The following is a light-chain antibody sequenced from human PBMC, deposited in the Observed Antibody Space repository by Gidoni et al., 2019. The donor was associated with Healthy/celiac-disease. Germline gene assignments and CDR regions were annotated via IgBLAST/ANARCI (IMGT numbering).Light chain of an antibody. CDR3: QQRSNSLT. Sequence: ELVLTQSPATLSLSPGERATLSCRASQSVSSYLAWYQQKPGQAPRLLIYDASNRATGIPARFSGSGSGTDFTLTISSLEPEDFAVYYCQQRSNSLTFGPGTKVDIK. CDR1: QSVSSY. CDR2: DAS. V-gene: IGKV3-11*01. J-gene: IGKJ3*01.